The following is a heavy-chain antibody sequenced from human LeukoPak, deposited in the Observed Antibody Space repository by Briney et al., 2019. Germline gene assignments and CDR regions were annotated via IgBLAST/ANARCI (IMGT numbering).Heavy chain of an antibody. V-gene: IGHV4-39*01. CDR1: GGSITNNNYY. CDR3: ARHTRPGHSGYENAFDI. CDR2: LYYSGST. D-gene: IGHD5-12*01. Sequence: SETLSLTCTVSGGSITNNNYYWDWIRQPPGKGLEWIGDLYYSGSTHYNPSPKSRVTISVDTSKNQFSLKLNSVTAADTAVYYCARHTRPGHSGYENAFDIWGQGTMVTVSS. J-gene: IGHJ3*02.